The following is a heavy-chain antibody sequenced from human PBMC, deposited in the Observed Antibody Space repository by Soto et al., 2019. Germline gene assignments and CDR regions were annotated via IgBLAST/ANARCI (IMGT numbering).Heavy chain of an antibody. CDR1: GYTFTSYG. D-gene: IGHD3-16*01. CDR3: ARSWVTGKGGIDV. Sequence: QVQLVQSGAEVKKPGASVKVSCKASGYTFTSYGLSWVRQAPGQGLEWMGWINGYTGNTNYAQKFQGRVTMTTDTSTNTAYLDLWTLISDDTAVYYCARSWVTGKGGIDVWGQGTTVTDS. V-gene: IGHV1-18*01. J-gene: IGHJ6*02. CDR2: INGYTGNT.